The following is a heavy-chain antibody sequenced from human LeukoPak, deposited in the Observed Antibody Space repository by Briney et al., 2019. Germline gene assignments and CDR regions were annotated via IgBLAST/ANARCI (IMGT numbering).Heavy chain of an antibody. V-gene: IGHV3-21*01. Sequence: PGGSLRLSCAASGFTFSSYEMNWVRQAPGKGLDWVSSISISSNYIYYADSVKSRFTISRDNAKNSLYLQVNSLRAEDTAVYYCARGSRLGVVGRDAFDIWGQGTMVTVSS. CDR1: GFTFSSYE. CDR2: ISISSNYI. CDR3: ARGSRLGVVGRDAFDI. D-gene: IGHD3-3*01. J-gene: IGHJ3*02.